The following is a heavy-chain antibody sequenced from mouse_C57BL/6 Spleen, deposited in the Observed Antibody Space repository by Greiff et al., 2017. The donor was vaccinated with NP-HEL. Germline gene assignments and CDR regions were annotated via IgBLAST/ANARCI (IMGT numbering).Heavy chain of an antibody. V-gene: IGHV1-69*01. CDR3: ARVGGYSSFAY. Sequence: QVQLQQPGAELVMPGASVKLSCKASGYTFTSYWMHWVKQRPGQGLEWIGEIDPSDSYTNYNQKFKGKSTLTVDKSSSTAYMQLSSLTSEDSAVYDCARVGGYSSFAYWGQGTLVTVSA. J-gene: IGHJ3*01. CDR2: IDPSDSYT. CDR1: GYTFTSYW. D-gene: IGHD2-3*01.